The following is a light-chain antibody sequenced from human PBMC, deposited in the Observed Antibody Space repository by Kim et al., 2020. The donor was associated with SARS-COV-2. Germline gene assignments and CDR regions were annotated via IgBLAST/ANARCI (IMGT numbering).Light chain of an antibody. CDR1: SSDVGDHNY. CDR2: DVS. V-gene: IGLV2-14*01. CDR3: SSYSSSTTYV. J-gene: IGLJ1*01. Sequence: QSALTQPASVSGSPGQSITISCTGTSSDVGDHNYVSWYQQHPGKAPKVMIYDVSQRPSGVSNRFSGSKSGNTASLTISGLQAEDEADYYCSSYSSSTTYVFGTGTKVTV.